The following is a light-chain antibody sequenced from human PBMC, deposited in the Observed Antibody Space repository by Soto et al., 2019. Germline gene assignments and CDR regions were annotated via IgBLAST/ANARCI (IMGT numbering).Light chain of an antibody. CDR2: DAS. V-gene: IGKV3-11*01. CDR1: QSVSSY. CDR3: QQRST. Sequence: EIVLTQSPATLSLSPGERATLSCRASQSVSSYLAWYQQKPGQAPRLLIYDASNRATGIPARFSGSVSGTDFTLTISSLEPEDSAVYYCQQRSTFGQGTRLEIK. J-gene: IGKJ5*01.